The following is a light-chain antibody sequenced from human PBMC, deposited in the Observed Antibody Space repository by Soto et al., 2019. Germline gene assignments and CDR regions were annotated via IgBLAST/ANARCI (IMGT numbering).Light chain of an antibody. CDR1: QSFNSIY. CDR3: QQYNAYPWT. CDR2: GAS. Sequence: EIVLTQSPGTLSLSPGERATLSCRASQSFNSIYLAWYQQKPGQAPRLLNYGASSRATGIPDRFSGSGSGTEFSLTISSLQPEDFATYYCQQYNAYPWTFGQGTKVDIK. V-gene: IGKV3-20*01. J-gene: IGKJ1*01.